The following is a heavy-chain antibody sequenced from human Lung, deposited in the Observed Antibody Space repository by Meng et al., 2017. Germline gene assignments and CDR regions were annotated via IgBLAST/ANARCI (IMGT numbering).Heavy chain of an antibody. CDR2: INHSGST. CDR3: ARGPTTMAHDFDY. Sequence: QVQVQEWGAGLFKPSETLSLTCVVSGGSFSDYYWSWIRQPPGKGLEWIGEINHSGSTNYNPSIESRATISVDTSQNNLSLKLSSVTAADSAVYYCARGPTTMAHDFDYWGQGTLVTVSS. CDR1: GGSFSDYY. V-gene: IGHV4-34*01. D-gene: IGHD4-11*01. J-gene: IGHJ4*02.